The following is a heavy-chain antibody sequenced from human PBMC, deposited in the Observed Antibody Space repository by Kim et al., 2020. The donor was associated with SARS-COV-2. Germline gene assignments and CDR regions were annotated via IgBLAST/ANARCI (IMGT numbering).Heavy chain of an antibody. J-gene: IGHJ6*02. Sequence: SKTLSLTCTVSGGSISSSSYYWGWIRQPPGKGLEWIGSIYYSGSTYHNPSLKSRVTISVDTSKNQFSLKLSSVTAADTAVYYCARGRLGYCSSTSCYPAGEAYYYYYGMDVWGQGTTVTVSS. D-gene: IGHD2-2*01. CDR2: IYYSGST. CDR3: ARGRLGYCSSTSCYPAGEAYYYYYGMDV. V-gene: IGHV4-39*01. CDR1: GGSISSSSYY.